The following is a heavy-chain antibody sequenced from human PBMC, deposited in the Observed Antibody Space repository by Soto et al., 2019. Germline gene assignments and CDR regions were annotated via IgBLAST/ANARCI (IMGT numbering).Heavy chain of an antibody. J-gene: IGHJ4*02. V-gene: IGHV5-51*01. Sequence: VGSVKISCNGSGYSFTSYWIGWVRQMPGKGLEWMGIIYPGDSDTRYSPSFQGQVTISADKSISTAYLQWSSLKASDTAMYYCARGGYSYGTNRFDYWGQGTLVTVSS. D-gene: IGHD5-18*01. CDR1: GYSFTSYW. CDR2: IYPGDSDT. CDR3: ARGGYSYGTNRFDY.